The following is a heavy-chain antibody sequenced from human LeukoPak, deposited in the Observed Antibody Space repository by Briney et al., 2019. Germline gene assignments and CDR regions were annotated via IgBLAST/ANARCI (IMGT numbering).Heavy chain of an antibody. CDR1: GLTFSSYN. V-gene: IGHV3-21*06. CDR3: ARAPTIFGVVYYMDV. J-gene: IGHJ6*03. CDR2: ISSSSSYI. Sequence: GGSLRLSCAGSGLTFSSYNMNWVRQAPGKGLEWVSLISSSSSYIDYADSVKGRFIISRDNAKNSLYLQMNSLRAEDTAVYYCARAPTIFGVVYYMDVWGKGTTVTISS. D-gene: IGHD3-3*01.